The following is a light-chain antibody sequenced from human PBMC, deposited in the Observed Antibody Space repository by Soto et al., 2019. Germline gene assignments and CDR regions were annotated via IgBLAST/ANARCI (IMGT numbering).Light chain of an antibody. CDR3: NQYNSYSEA. CDR1: QSVSSN. J-gene: IGKJ1*01. Sequence: EIVMTQSPATLSVSPGERATLSCRASQSVSSNLAWYQQKPGQAPRLLIYDASTRATGIQARFSGSGSGTEFTLTIRSLQSEDFAVYYCNQYNSYSEAFGQGTKVDIK. V-gene: IGKV3-15*01. CDR2: DAS.